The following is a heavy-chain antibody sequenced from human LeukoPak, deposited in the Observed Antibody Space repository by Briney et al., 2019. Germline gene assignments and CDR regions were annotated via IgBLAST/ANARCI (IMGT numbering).Heavy chain of an antibody. CDR1: GFTFRSYA. J-gene: IGHJ2*01. Sequence: GGPLRLSCAASGFTFRSYAMTWVPQAPGKGREGVTIISASGGSTSSADSVQGRFTISRDNSKNTRYLQMSRLRAEETAVYYCAKDSVSGGDFWGYFDLSGRGTQVTVSS. V-gene: IGHV3-23*01. CDR2: ISASGGST. D-gene: IGHD2-21*02. CDR3: AKDSVSGGDFWGYFDL.